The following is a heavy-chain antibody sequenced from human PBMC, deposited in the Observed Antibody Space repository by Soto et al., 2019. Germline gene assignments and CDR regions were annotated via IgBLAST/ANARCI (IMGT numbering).Heavy chain of an antibody. CDR3: ARDTDVDIVATFNYYGMDV. CDR1: GFTFSSYW. J-gene: IGHJ6*02. Sequence: PGGSLRLSCAASGFTFSSYWMSWVRQAPGKGLEWVANIKQDGSEKYYVDSVKGRFTISRDNAKNSLYLQMNSLRAEDTAVYYCARDTDVDIVATFNYYGMDVWGQGTTVTAP. D-gene: IGHD5-12*01. CDR2: IKQDGSEK. V-gene: IGHV3-7*01.